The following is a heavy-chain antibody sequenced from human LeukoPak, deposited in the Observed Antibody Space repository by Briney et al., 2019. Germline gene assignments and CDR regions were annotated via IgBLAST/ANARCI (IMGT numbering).Heavy chain of an antibody. V-gene: IGHV5-51*01. CDR1: GYSFTSYL. CDR3: ARSRSSSSVID. Sequence: GESLKISCKGSGYSFTSYLIGWVRQMPGKGLEWMGIIYPGDSDTRYSPSFHGQVTISADTSISTAYLQWSILTASDTAMYYCARSRSSSSVIDWGQGTLVTVSS. CDR2: IYPGDSDT. D-gene: IGHD6-6*01. J-gene: IGHJ4*02.